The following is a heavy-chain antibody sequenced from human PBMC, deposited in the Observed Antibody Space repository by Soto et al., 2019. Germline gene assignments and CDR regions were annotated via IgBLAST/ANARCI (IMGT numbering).Heavy chain of an antibody. J-gene: IGHJ6*02. D-gene: IGHD4-17*01. CDR3: ARGDYGDYYYYGMDV. CDR2: ISYDGSNK. Sequence: SLRLSCAAAGFTFSSYAMHWVRQAPGKGLEWVAVISYDGSNKYYADSVKGRFTISRDNSKNTLYLQMNSLRAEDTAVYYCARGDYGDYYYYGMDVWGQVTTVTVSS. CDR1: GFTFSSYA. V-gene: IGHV3-30-3*01.